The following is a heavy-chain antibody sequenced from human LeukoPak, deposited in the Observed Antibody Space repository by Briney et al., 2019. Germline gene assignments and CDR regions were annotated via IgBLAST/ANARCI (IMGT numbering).Heavy chain of an antibody. CDR3: ARAYGSGSYFPFDP. CDR2: IIPIFGTA. Sequence: SVKVSCKASGGTFSSYAISWVRQAPGQGLEWMGGIIPIFGTANYAQKFQGRVTITADKSTSTAYMELSSLRSEDTAVYYCARAYGSGSYFPFDPWGQGTLVTVSS. J-gene: IGHJ5*02. D-gene: IGHD3-10*01. V-gene: IGHV1-69*06. CDR1: GGTFSSYA.